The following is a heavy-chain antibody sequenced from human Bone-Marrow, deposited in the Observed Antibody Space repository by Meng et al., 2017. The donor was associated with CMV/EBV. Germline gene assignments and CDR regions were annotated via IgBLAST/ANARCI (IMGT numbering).Heavy chain of an antibody. Sequence: GESLKISCAASGFTVSSFAMSWVRQAPGKGLEWVSAISGSGGRTYYADSVKGRFTISRDNSKNTRYLQMNCRRTEDTAVYYCAREYSSSSDGMDVWGQGTTVTVSS. CDR2: ISGSGGRT. D-gene: IGHD6-6*01. J-gene: IGHJ6*02. V-gene: IGHV3-23*01. CDR1: GFTVSSFA. CDR3: AREYSSSSDGMDV.